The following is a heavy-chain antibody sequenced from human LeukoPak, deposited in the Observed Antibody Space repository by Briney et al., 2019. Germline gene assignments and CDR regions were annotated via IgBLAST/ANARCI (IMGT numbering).Heavy chain of an antibody. CDR2: MNPNSGST. CDR3: ARGRSTGYPYYFEY. Sequence: ASVKVSCKASGYTFTSYDINWVRQATGQGLEWLGWMNPNSGSTGYAQKFQGRVTITRNTSISTAYMELSGLRSEDTAVYYCARGRSTGYPYYFEYWGQGTLVTVSS. CDR1: GYTFTSYD. V-gene: IGHV1-8*03. J-gene: IGHJ4*02. D-gene: IGHD5-12*01.